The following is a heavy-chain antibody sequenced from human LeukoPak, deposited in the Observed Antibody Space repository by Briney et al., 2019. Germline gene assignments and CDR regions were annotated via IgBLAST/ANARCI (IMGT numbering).Heavy chain of an antibody. J-gene: IGHJ3*02. D-gene: IGHD6-19*01. CDR1: GFTFSSYA. CDR3: AKDLGSGWYGVNAFDI. Sequence: GGSLRLSCAASGFTFSSYALSWVRQAPGKGLEWVSAISGSGGSTYYADSVKGRFTISRDNSKNTLYLQMNSLRAEDTAVYYCAKDLGSGWYGVNAFDIWGQGTMVTVSS. CDR2: ISGSGGST. V-gene: IGHV3-23*01.